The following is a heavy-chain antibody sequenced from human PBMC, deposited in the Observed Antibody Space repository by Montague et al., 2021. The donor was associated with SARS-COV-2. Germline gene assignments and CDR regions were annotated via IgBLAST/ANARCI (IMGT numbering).Heavy chain of an antibody. CDR3: AREGRSSAYAMDY. V-gene: IGHV4-59*01. J-gene: IGHJ4*02. CDR1: GGSTSSYY. Sequence: SETLSLTCTVSGGSTSSYYWSWIRQPLGKGLEWIGCIYYSGSTNYNPSLKSRVTISVDTSKTQFSLKLNSVTAADTAVYYCAREGRSSAYAMDYWGQGTLVTVSS. CDR2: IYYSGST. D-gene: IGHD3-22*01.